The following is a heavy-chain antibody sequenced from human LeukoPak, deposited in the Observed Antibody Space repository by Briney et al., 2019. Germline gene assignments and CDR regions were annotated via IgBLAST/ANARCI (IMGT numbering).Heavy chain of an antibody. J-gene: IGHJ4*02. V-gene: IGHV4-34*01. D-gene: IGHD1-26*01. CDR3: ARRAHVGALGY. Sequence: SETLSLTCAVYGGSFSGYYWSWIRQPPGKGLEWIGEINHSGSTNYNPSLKSRVTISVDTSKNQFSLKLSSVTAADTAVYYCARRAHVGALGYWGQGTLVTVSS. CDR2: INHSGST. CDR1: GGSFSGYY.